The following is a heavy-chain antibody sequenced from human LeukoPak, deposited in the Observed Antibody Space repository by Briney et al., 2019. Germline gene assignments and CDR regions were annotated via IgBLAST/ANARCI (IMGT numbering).Heavy chain of an antibody. V-gene: IGHV3-7*01. D-gene: IGHD3-3*01. CDR3: ARDQGYYDFWSGYYDASDI. CDR1: GFTFSSYW. Sequence: GGSLRPSCAASGFTFSSYWISWVRQAPGKGLEWVANIKQDGSEKYYVDSVKGRFTISRDNAKNSLYLQMNSLRAEDTAVYYCARDQGYYDFWSGYYDASDIWGQGTMVTVSS. CDR2: IKQDGSEK. J-gene: IGHJ3*02.